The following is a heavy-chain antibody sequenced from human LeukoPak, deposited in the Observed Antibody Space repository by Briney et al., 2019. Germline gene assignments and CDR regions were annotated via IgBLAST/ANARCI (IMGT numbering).Heavy chain of an antibody. Sequence: SETLSLTCTVSGGSISYYYWNWIRQPAGKGLEWIGRIYTSGRTYYNPSLKSRVSMSVDTSKNQFSLKLSSVTAADTAVYYCATTGYYYDSSGPRGFDYWGQGTLVTVSS. V-gene: IGHV4-4*07. D-gene: IGHD3-22*01. CDR1: GGSISYYY. CDR2: IYTSGRT. J-gene: IGHJ4*02. CDR3: ATTGYYYDSSGPRGFDY.